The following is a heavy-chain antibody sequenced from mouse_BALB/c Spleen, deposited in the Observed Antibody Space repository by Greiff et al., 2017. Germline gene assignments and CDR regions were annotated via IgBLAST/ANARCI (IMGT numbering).Heavy chain of an antibody. Sequence: DVKLVESGGGLVQPGGSLRLSCATSGFTFTDYYMSWVRQPPGKALEWLGFIRNKANGYTTEYSASVKGRFTISRDNSQSILYLQMNTLRAEDSATYYCARDGYFPYYAMDYWGQGTSVTVSS. CDR3: ARDGYFPYYAMDY. J-gene: IGHJ4*01. D-gene: IGHD2-3*01. CDR2: IRNKANGYTT. V-gene: IGHV7-3*02. CDR1: GFTFTDYY.